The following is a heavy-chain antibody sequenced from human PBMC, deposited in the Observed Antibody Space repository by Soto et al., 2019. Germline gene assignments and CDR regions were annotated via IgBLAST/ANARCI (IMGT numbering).Heavy chain of an antibody. D-gene: IGHD5-18*01. CDR3: ARALKDTVMAHQAFDL. V-gene: IGHV5-51*01. CDR2: IYPGDSDT. J-gene: IGHJ3*01. CDR1: GYIFTCHS. Sequence: GVPVKISWKGSGYIFTCHSLGWVRQMKGKGLEWLGIIYPGDSDTRYSPSFQGQVTISADKSITTAYLQWSSLKASDTAMYYCARALKDTVMAHQAFDLLGQGTMVT.